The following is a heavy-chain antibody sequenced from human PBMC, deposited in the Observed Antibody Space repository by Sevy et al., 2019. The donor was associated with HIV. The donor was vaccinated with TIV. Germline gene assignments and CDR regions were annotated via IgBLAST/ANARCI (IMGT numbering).Heavy chain of an antibody. CDR1: GFTFSSYA. CDR3: ARGGYYGYSGLDY. V-gene: IGHV3-21*01. J-gene: IGHJ4*02. Sequence: GGSLRLSCAASGFTFSSYAMNWVRQAPGKGLEWVSSINAISSNIYYADSVKGRFTISRDNAENSLYLQMNSVRAEDTAVYYCARGGYYGYSGLDYWGQGTLVTVSS. CDR2: INAISSNI. D-gene: IGHD3-10*01.